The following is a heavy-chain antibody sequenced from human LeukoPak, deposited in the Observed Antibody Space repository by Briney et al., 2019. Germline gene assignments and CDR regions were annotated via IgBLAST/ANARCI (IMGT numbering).Heavy chain of an antibody. CDR2: ISTYGSST. Sequence: PGGSVRLSCSASGFTFSSYAMHWVRQAPGKGLEYVSGISTYGSSTYYADSVKGRFTISRDNSKDTVYLQMSSLRAEDTAVYYCVKREGGTYFFDYWGQGTLVTVSS. CDR1: GFTFSSYA. V-gene: IGHV3-64D*09. D-gene: IGHD2-15*01. J-gene: IGHJ4*02. CDR3: VKREGGTYFFDY.